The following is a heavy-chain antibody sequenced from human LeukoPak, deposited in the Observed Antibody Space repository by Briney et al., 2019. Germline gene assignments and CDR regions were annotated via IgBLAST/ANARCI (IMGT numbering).Heavy chain of an antibody. CDR3: ARESHETREDY. J-gene: IGHJ4*02. V-gene: IGHV1-18*01. D-gene: IGHD1-1*01. CDR1: GYTFTXXG. CDR2: ISANNGDT. Sequence: VXVSXTASGYTFTXXGISWVRQAPGQGLEWMGWISANNGDTDYPPKLQDRVTMTTDTYTSTAYMELRSLRSDDTAMYYCARESHETREDYWGQGTLVTVSS.